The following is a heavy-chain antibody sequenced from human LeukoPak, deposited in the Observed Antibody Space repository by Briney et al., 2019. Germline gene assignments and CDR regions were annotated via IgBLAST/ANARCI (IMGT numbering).Heavy chain of an antibody. CDR3: ARASAAAGSYYYYYMDV. CDR2: ISYDGSNE. D-gene: IGHD6-13*01. V-gene: IGHV3-30*04. Sequence: PGGSLRLSCAASGFTFSSYVMHWVRQAPGKGLEWVAIISYDGSNEYYADSVKGRFTISRDDSKNTLYLQMNSLRAADTAVYYCARASAAAGSYYYYYMDVWGKGTTVTVSS. J-gene: IGHJ6*03. CDR1: GFTFSSYV.